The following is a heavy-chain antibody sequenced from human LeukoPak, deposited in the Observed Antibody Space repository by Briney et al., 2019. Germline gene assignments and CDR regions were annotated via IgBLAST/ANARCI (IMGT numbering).Heavy chain of an antibody. J-gene: IGHJ4*02. CDR1: GYTFTSYD. CDR2: MNPNSANT. CDR3: ARGPSYGSGSYNIYGIDY. D-gene: IGHD3-10*01. V-gene: IGHV1-8*01. Sequence: GASVKVSCKASGYTFTSYDIIWVRQATGQGLEWMGWMNPNSANTGYAQKFQGRVTMTRDTSISTAYMELSSLTSEDTAVYYCARGPSYGSGSYNIYGIDYWGQGTLVTVSS.